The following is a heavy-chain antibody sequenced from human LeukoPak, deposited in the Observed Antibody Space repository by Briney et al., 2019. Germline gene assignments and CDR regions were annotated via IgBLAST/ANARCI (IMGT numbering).Heavy chain of an antibody. D-gene: IGHD2-8*01. Sequence: SQTLSLTCAVSGGSISSGSYSRSLIRQPPGKGLEWIGYMHHSGGTYYNPSLKSRVTISVDKSKNQFSLELSSVTAADTAVYYCAKHGVSPDAFDLWGQGTMVTVSS. J-gene: IGHJ3*01. V-gene: IGHV4-30-2*01. CDR1: GGSISSGSYS. CDR2: MHHSGGT. CDR3: AKHGVSPDAFDL.